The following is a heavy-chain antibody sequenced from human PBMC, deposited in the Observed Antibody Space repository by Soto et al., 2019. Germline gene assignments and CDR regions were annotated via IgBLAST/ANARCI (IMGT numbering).Heavy chain of an antibody. CDR3: ARHLTYCSAGSCYSDFPYYGMDV. Sequence: SETLSLTCTVSGGSISSSSYYWGWIRQPPGKGLEWIGSIFYSGSTYYNPSLKSRVTISVDTSKNQFSLKLSTVTAADKAEYNFARHLTYCSAGSCYSDFPYYGMDVWGQGTTVTVSS. D-gene: IGHD2-15*01. V-gene: IGHV4-39*01. J-gene: IGHJ6*02. CDR2: IFYSGST. CDR1: GGSISSSSYY.